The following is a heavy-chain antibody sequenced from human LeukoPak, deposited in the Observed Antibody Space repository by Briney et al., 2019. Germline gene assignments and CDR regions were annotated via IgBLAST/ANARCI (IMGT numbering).Heavy chain of an antibody. J-gene: IGHJ4*02. CDR1: GGSTSSYY. CDR2: IYTSGST. CDR3: ARRPQWPRSYYFDY. D-gene: IGHD5-12*01. Sequence: SETLSLTCTVSGGSTSSYYWSWIRQPAGKGLEWIGRIYTSGSTNYNPSLKSRVTISVDTSKNQFSLKLSSVTAADTAVYYCARRPQWPRSYYFDYWGQGTLVTVSS. V-gene: IGHV4-4*07.